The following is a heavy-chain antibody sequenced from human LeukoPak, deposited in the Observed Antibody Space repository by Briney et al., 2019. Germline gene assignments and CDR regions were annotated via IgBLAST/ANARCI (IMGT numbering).Heavy chain of an antibody. CDR1: GHTLSEMT. Sequence: ASVKVSCKVSGHTLSEMTMHRVRQAPGKGLEWMGGFDPENDERIYARKFRGRVTMTEDTSTDTAYMELSSLRSEDTAVYYCATEVSSIVPDYWGQGTPVTVSS. CDR3: ATEVSSIVPDY. V-gene: IGHV1-24*01. J-gene: IGHJ4*02. CDR2: FDPENDER. D-gene: IGHD2-21*01.